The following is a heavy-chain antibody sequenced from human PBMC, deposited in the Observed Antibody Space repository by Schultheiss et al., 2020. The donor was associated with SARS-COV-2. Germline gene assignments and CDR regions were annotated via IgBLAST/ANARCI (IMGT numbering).Heavy chain of an antibody. CDR2: ISSSSSYI. V-gene: IGHV3-21*01. J-gene: IGHJ6*02. CDR1: GFTFSSYS. D-gene: IGHD1-26*01. CDR3: ARDRVRPVGYGMDV. Sequence: GESLKISCAASGFTFSSYSMNWVRQAPGKGLEWVSSISSSSSYIYYADSVKGRFTISRDNAKNSLYLQMNSLRAEDTAVYYCARDRVRPVGYGMDVWGQGTTVTVSS.